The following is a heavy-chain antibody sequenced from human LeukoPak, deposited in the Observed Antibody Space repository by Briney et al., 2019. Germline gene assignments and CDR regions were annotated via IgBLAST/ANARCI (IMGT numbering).Heavy chain of an antibody. CDR1: GYTFTSYG. Sequence: ASVKVSCKASGYTFTSYGISWVRQAPGQGLEWMGWISAYNGNTNYAQKLQGRVTTTTDTSTSTAYMELRSLRSDDTAVYYCARALITMTKGAFDIWGQGTMVTVSS. V-gene: IGHV1-18*01. J-gene: IGHJ3*02. CDR3: ARALITMTKGAFDI. CDR2: ISAYNGNT. D-gene: IGHD3-22*01.